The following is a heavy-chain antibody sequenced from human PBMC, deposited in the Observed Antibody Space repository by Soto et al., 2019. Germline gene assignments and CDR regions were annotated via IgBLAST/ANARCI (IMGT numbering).Heavy chain of an antibody. CDR2: ISSSGSTI. J-gene: IGHJ6*03. CDR3: ARALGYCSSTSCPFGYYYYMDV. V-gene: IGHV3-11*01. Sequence: GGSLRLSCAASGFTFSDYYMSWIRQAPGKGLEWVSYISSSGSTIYYADSVKGRFTISRDNAKNSLYLQMNSLRAEDTAVYYCARALGYCSSTSCPFGYYYYMDVWGKGTTVTVSS. CDR1: GFTFSDYY. D-gene: IGHD2-2*01.